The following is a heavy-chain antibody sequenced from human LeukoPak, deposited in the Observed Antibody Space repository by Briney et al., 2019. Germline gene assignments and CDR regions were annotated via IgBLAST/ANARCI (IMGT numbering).Heavy chain of an antibody. CDR2: INPNSGGT. V-gene: IGHV1-2*02. Sequence: ASVKVSCKASGYTFTGYYMHWVRQAPGQGLEWMGWINPNSGGTNYAQKFQGRVTMTRDTSISTAYMELSRLRSDDTAVYYCARDKGAAGYYYYYYMDVWGKGTTVTVSS. D-gene: IGHD6-13*01. J-gene: IGHJ6*03. CDR1: GYTFTGYY. CDR3: ARDKGAAGYYYYYYMDV.